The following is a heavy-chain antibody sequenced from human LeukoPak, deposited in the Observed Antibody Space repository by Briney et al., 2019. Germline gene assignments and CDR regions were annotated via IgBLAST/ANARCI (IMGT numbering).Heavy chain of an antibody. D-gene: IGHD1-26*01. CDR3: TRDSGTYNWFDP. CDR1: GFTFSGSA. V-gene: IGHV3-73*01. J-gene: IGHJ5*02. CDR2: IDKKDKGYATAT. Sequence: GGSLKLSCAASGFTFSGSAIHWVRQSSGKGLEWVGQIDKKDKGYATATAYAASVKGRFTISRDDSVNTAYLQMKSLKTEDTALYYCTRDSGTYNWFDPWGQGTLVTVSS.